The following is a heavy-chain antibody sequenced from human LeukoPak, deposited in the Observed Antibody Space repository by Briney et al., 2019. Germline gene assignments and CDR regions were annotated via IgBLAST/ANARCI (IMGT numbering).Heavy chain of an antibody. CDR1: GFTFSSYE. J-gene: IGHJ4*02. Sequence: SGGSLRLPCAASGFTFSSYEMNWVRQAPGKGLEWVSYISSSGSTIYYADSVKGRFTISRDNAKNSLYLQMNSLRAEDTAVYYCARGQLYSYGYGFDYWGQGTLVTVSS. CDR3: ARGQLYSYGYGFDY. V-gene: IGHV3-48*03. CDR2: ISSSGSTI. D-gene: IGHD5-18*01.